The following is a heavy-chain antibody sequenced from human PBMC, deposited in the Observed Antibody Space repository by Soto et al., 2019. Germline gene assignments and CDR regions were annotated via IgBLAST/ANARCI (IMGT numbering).Heavy chain of an antibody. V-gene: IGHV3-30*03. CDR1: GFTFSKYG. CDR2: ISDDGVSK. D-gene: IGHD3-10*01. Sequence: HPVGSLRLSCAASGFTFSKYGMHWVRQAPGKGLEWVAVISDDGVSKYYANSVQGRFTISRDNSESAVFLRMNSLRPDDTALYFCARAYYFGSGTSYTLYYWGQGTQVTVSS. J-gene: IGHJ4*02. CDR3: ARAYYFGSGTSYTLYY.